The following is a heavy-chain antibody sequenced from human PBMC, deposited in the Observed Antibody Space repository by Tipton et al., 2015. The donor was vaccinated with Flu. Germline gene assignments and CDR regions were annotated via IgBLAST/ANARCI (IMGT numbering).Heavy chain of an antibody. J-gene: IGHJ5*02. D-gene: IGHD4-11*01. CDR2: IYYGGTT. CDR3: ARRDYSNYVSEPKNWFDP. Sequence: LSLTCTVSGGAVSSYFWTWIRQPPGKQLEWIGYIYYGGTTNYNPSLRSRVTFSMDTSKNQFSLRLSSVTATDTAVYYCARRDYSNYVSEPKNWFDPWGQGILVTVSS. CDR1: GGAVSSYF. V-gene: IGHV4-59*08.